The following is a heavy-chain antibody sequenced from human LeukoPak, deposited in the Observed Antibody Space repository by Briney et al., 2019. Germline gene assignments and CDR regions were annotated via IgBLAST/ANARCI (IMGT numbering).Heavy chain of an antibody. Sequence: SETLSLTCAVYGGSFSGYYWSWIRQPPGNGLEWIGEINHSGSTYYNPSLKSRVTISVDTSKNQFSLKLSSVTAADTAVYYCARERIQLWFPYYYYGMDVWGQGTTVTVSS. CDR1: GGSFSGYY. J-gene: IGHJ6*02. D-gene: IGHD5-18*01. CDR3: ARERIQLWFPYYYYGMDV. V-gene: IGHV4-34*01. CDR2: INHSGST.